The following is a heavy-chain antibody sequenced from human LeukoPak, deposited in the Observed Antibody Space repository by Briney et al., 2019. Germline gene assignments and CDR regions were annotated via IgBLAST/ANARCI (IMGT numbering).Heavy chain of an antibody. D-gene: IGHD3-10*02. CDR3: AELGITMIGGV. CDR2: ISSSGSTI. Sequence: GGSLRLSCAASGFSLSDYWMNLVRQAAGKGLEWVSYISSSGSTIYYADSVKGRFTISRDNAKNSLYLQMNSLRAEDTAVYYCAELGITMIGGVWGKGTTVTISS. V-gene: IGHV3-48*04. J-gene: IGHJ6*04. CDR1: GFSLSDYW.